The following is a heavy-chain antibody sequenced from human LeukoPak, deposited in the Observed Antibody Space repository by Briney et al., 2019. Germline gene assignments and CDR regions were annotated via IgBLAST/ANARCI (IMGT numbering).Heavy chain of an antibody. Sequence: VSVISPDGASTHYANSVKGRFTISRDNSKNTLHLQMGSLRVEDMAVYYCARESIGDYDYWGQGTLVTVSS. CDR2: ISPDGAST. D-gene: IGHD4-17*01. J-gene: IGHJ4*02. V-gene: IGHV3-64*01. CDR3: ARESIGDYDY.